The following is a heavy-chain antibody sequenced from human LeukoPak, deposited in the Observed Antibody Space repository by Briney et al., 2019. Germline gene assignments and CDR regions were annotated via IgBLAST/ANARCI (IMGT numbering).Heavy chain of an antibody. CDR2: IKQDGSEK. D-gene: IGHD6-13*01. Sequence: GGSLRLSCAASGLTFSSYWMSWVRQAPGKGLEWVANIKQDGSEKYYVDSVKGRFTISRDNAKNSLYLQMNSLRAEDTAVYYCARTFFKQQHLDYWGQGTLVTVSS. CDR1: GLTFSSYW. CDR3: ARTFFKQQHLDY. J-gene: IGHJ4*02. V-gene: IGHV3-7*01.